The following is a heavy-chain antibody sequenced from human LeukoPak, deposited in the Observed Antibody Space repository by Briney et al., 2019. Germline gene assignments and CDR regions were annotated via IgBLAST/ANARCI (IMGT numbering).Heavy chain of an antibody. CDR1: GASISSSY. V-gene: IGHV4-59*08. D-gene: IGHD4-17*01. CDR3: ARQDVGEGDSDYFDS. Sequence: SETLSLTCTVSGASISSSYWNWIRQPPGRRMEWIGFIAYTGSTTYNPSLKSRVTLALDASKNQFSLTLSSLDAADTAVYYCARQDVGEGDSDYFDSWGQGTLVTVSS. J-gene: IGHJ4*02. CDR2: IAYTGST.